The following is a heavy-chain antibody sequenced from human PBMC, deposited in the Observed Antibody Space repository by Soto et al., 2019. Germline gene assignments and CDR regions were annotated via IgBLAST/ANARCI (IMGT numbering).Heavy chain of an antibody. J-gene: IGHJ4*02. D-gene: IGHD2-21*02. Sequence: GSSVNVSCKASGYTFTSYGISWVRQAPGQGLEWMGWISAYNGNTNYAQKLQGRVTMTTDTSTSTAYMELRSLRSDDTAVYYCARSGAYCGGDCYRISGTHDYRAQRTLDLVSA. V-gene: IGHV1-18*01. CDR1: GYTFTSYG. CDR2: ISAYNGNT. CDR3: ARSGAYCGGDCYRISGTHDY.